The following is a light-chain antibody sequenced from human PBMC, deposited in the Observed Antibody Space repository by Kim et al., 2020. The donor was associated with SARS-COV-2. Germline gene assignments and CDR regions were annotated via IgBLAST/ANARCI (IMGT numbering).Light chain of an antibody. V-gene: IGKV1-27*01. J-gene: IGKJ1*01. CDR3: QQYDSVPWT. Sequence: ASVGDGVTIACRADQGISNYLAWYQRKPGRPPTLLIYDASGLQSGVPSRFSGSRSGTDFTLTISSLQPEDVGTYYCQQYDSVPWTFGQGTKVEIK. CDR1: QGISNY. CDR2: DAS.